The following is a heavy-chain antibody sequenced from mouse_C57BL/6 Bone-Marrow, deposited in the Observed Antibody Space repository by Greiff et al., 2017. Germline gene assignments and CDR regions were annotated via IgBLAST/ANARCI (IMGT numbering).Heavy chain of an antibody. V-gene: IGHV1-72*01. CDR1: GYTFTSYW. Sequence: QVHVKQPGAELVKPGASVKLSCKASGYTFTSYWMHWVKQRTGRGLEWIGRIDPNSGGTKYNEKFKSKATLTVDKPSITAYMPLSSLTSEDSAVYYWARGSSYAYCYASDYWGQGTSVTVSA. CDR2: IDPNSGGT. J-gene: IGHJ4*01. CDR3: ARGSSYAYCYASDY. D-gene: IGHD1-1*01.